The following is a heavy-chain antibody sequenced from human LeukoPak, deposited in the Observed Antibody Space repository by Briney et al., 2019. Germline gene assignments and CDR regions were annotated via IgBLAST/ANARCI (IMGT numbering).Heavy chain of an antibody. J-gene: IGHJ4*02. CDR3: AKDYSSGWYVV. D-gene: IGHD6-19*01. CDR1: GFTFSSYS. V-gene: IGHV3-21*04. Sequence: GGSLRLSCAASGFTFSSYSMNWVRQAPGKGLEWVSSITSSNNYIYYGDSVKGRFTISRDDAKNSLFLQMNSLRAEDTAVYYCAKDYSSGWYVVWGQGTLVTVSS. CDR2: ITSSNNYI.